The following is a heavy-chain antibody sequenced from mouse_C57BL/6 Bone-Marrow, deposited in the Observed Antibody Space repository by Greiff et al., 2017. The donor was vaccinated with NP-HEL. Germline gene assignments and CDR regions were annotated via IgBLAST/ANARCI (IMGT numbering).Heavy chain of an antibody. D-gene: IGHD4-1*02. Sequence: VHVKQSGAELVRPGASVKLSCTASGFNIKDYYMHWVKQRPEQGLEWIGRIDPEDGDTEYAPKFQGKATMTADTSSNTAYLQLSSLTSEDTAVYYCTNWDGGDYWGQGTTLTVSS. CDR2: IDPEDGDT. CDR1: GFNIKDYY. CDR3: TNWDGGDY. J-gene: IGHJ2*01. V-gene: IGHV14-1*01.